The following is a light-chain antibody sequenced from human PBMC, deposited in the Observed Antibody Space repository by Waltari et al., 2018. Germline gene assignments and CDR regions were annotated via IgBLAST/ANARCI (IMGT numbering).Light chain of an antibody. Sequence: EIVLTQSPGTLSLSPGERATLSCSASHSVSRSLTWYQQKPGQAPRLLIYDASSRATGIPDRFSGSGSGTDFSLTISRLQPEDFAVYYCQHYVRLPATFGQGTKVEIK. CDR2: DAS. V-gene: IGKV3-20*01. CDR1: HSVSRS. CDR3: QHYVRLPAT. J-gene: IGKJ1*01.